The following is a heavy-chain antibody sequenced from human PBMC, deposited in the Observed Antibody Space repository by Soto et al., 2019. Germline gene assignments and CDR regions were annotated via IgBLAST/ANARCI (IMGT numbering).Heavy chain of an antibody. J-gene: IGHJ4*02. Sequence: PVVSRKISCAASGITFIADAMSWVRQAPGKGLEWVSAISGSGATTYYADSVKGRFTISRDKSKNTLYLQMNSLRAEDTALYYCAKSFSSNWYDYFDYWGQGSLVTVSS. CDR1: GITFIADA. CDR2: ISGSGATT. CDR3: AKSFSSNWYDYFDY. V-gene: IGHV3-23*01. D-gene: IGHD6-13*01.